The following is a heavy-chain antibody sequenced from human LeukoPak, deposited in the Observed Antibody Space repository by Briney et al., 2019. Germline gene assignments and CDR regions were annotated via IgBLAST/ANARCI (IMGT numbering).Heavy chain of an antibody. J-gene: IGHJ4*02. CDR1: GFTFSSYW. V-gene: IGHV3-74*01. Sequence: PGGSLRLSCAAFGFTFSSYWMHWVRQAPGKGLAWVSRINIDVSITTYADSVKGRFTISRDNAKNSLYLQMNSLRAEDTALYYCARGGAYCSGGSCYGYYFDYWGQGTLVTVSS. CDR3: ARGGAYCSGGSCYGYYFDY. CDR2: INIDVSIT. D-gene: IGHD2-15*01.